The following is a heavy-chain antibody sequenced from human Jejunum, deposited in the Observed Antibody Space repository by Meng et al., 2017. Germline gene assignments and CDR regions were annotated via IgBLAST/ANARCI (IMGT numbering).Heavy chain of an antibody. CDR3: ARETGRTGEYSDH. CDR1: GYTFPPYN. J-gene: IGHJ4*02. D-gene: IGHD1/OR15-1a*01. Sequence: QVQLVQCGAEVKKAGAPVKVSCKASGYTFPPYNIHWLRQAPGQGLEWMGRINPNSGQTKFAQKFQGRVTMTRDTSITTAYMELSRLTSDDMAVYFCARETGRTGEYSDHWGQGTLVTVSS. CDR2: INPNSGQT. V-gene: IGHV1-2*06.